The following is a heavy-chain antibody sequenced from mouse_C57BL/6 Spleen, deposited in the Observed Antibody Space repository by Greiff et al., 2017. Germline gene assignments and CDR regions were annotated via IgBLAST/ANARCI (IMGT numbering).Heavy chain of an antibody. J-gene: IGHJ4*01. CDR3: AKRDSYYDYAMDY. CDR2: IWRGGST. Sequence: VQLQQSGPGLVQPSQSLSITCTVSGFSLTSYGVHWVRQSPGKGLEWLGVIWRGGSTDYNAAFMSRLSITKDNSKSQVFFKMNSLQADDTAIYYCAKRDSYYDYAMDYWGQGTSVTVSS. V-gene: IGHV2-5*01. CDR1: GFSLTSYG. D-gene: IGHD2-12*01.